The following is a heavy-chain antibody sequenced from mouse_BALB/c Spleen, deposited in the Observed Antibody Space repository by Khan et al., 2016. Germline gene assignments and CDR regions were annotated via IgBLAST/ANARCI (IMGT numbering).Heavy chain of an antibody. Sequence: EVELVESGGRFVQPGGSLELSCAASGFTFTTYAMSWVRQTPDKRLELVATINSDGSSTYYADTVKGRFTISRDNAKNTLYLQMSRLKSEDTAMYYCARVRHTMDYWGRGTSVTVSS. J-gene: IGHJ4*01. D-gene: IGHD2-14*01. CDR1: GFTFTTYA. CDR3: ARVRHTMDY. CDR2: INSDGSST. V-gene: IGHV5-6-3*01.